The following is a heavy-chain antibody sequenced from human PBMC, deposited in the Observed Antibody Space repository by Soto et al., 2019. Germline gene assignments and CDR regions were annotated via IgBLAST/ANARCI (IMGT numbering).Heavy chain of an antibody. J-gene: IGHJ6*02. V-gene: IGHV3-33*01. Sequence: GGSLRLSCAASGFTFSSYGMHWVRQAPGKGLEWVALTWCDGSNKYYVDSVKGRFTISRDNSKSTLYLQMNSLRAEDTAVYYCARDMDTARGYAMDVWGQGTTVTVSS. D-gene: IGHD5-18*01. CDR3: ARDMDTARGYAMDV. CDR2: TWCDGSNK. CDR1: GFTFSSYG.